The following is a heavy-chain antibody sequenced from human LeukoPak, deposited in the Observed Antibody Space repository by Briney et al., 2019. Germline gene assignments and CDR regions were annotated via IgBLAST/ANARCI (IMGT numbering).Heavy chain of an antibody. Sequence: GGSLRLSCAASGFTFSSYGMHWVRQAPGKGLEWVAVIWYDGSNKYYADSVKGRFTISRDNSKNTLYLQMNSLRAEDTAVYYCARDYCGGDCYSSDYWGQGTLVTVSS. D-gene: IGHD2-21*02. CDR3: ARDYCGGDCYSSDY. J-gene: IGHJ4*02. CDR2: IWYDGSNK. CDR1: GFTFSSYG. V-gene: IGHV3-33*01.